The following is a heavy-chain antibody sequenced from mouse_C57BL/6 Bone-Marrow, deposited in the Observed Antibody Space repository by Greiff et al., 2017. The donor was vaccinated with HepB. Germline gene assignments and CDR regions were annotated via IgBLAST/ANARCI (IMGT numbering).Heavy chain of an antibody. J-gene: IGHJ1*03. V-gene: IGHV3-5*01. D-gene: IGHD2-4*01. CDR2: IYYSGTI. CDR3: ARGRLYWYFDV. CDR1: GISITTGNYR. Sequence: EVQLQESGPGLVKPSQTVFLTCTVTGISITTGNYRWSWIRQFPGNKLEWIGYIYYSGTITYNPSLTSRTTITRDTTKNQFFLEMNSLTAEDTATYYCARGRLYWYFDVWGTGTTVTVSS.